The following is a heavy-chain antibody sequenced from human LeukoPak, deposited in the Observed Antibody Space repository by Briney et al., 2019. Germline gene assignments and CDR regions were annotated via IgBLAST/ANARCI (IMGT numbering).Heavy chain of an antibody. CDR1: GFTFSSYA. V-gene: IGHV3-23*01. CDR2: ISGSGDNT. J-gene: IGHJ4*02. CDR3: AKERGYSYGYIVY. Sequence: GGSLRLSCAASGFTFSSYAMSWVRQAPGKGLEWVSGISGSGDNTYYADSVKGRFTISRDNSKNTLYVQVNSLGTEDTAAYYCAKERGYSYGYIVYWGQGTLVTVSS. D-gene: IGHD5-18*01.